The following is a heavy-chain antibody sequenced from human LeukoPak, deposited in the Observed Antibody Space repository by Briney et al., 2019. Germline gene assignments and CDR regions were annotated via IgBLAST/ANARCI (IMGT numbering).Heavy chain of an antibody. V-gene: IGHV4-59*02. Sequence: SETLSLTCTVSGGSVSGWYWSWVRQPPGKGLEWIGYLSHSGSATYNPSLKSRLTISFDTSTNHCSLRLRSLTAADTAVYFCARSTSTVLMNWGQGTLVTVSP. D-gene: IGHD4-17*01. CDR3: ARSTSTVLMN. J-gene: IGHJ4*02. CDR1: GGSVSGWY. CDR2: LSHSGSA.